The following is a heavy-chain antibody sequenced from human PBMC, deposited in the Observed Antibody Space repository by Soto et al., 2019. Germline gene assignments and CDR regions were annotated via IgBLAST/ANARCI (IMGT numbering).Heavy chain of an antibody. J-gene: IGHJ4*02. CDR1: GFTFINYW. CDR2: IKQDGSVK. V-gene: IGHV3-7*03. D-gene: IGHD4-17*01. CDR3: AKLRGDYTVFDY. Sequence: PGGSLRLSCAPSGFTFINYWMSWGRQAPGQGLEWVASIKQDGSVKHYVDSVKGRFTISRDNAEKSLHLQMNSLRAEDTAVYYCAKLRGDYTVFDYWGQGARVTVSS.